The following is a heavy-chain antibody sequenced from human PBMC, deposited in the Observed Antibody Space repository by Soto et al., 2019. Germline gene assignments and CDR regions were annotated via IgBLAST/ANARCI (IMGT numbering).Heavy chain of an antibody. CDR1: GYTFTSYA. V-gene: IGHV1-3*01. D-gene: IGHD6-19*01. CDR3: ARGPGYSSGWYLGWYFDL. CDR2: INAGNGNT. J-gene: IGHJ2*01. Sequence: QVQLVQSGAEVKKPGASVKVSCKASGYTFTSYAMHWVRQAPGQRLEWMGWINAGNGNTKYSQKFQGRVTITRDTSASTAHMELSSLRSEDTAVYYCARGPGYSSGWYLGWYFDLWGRGTLVTVSS.